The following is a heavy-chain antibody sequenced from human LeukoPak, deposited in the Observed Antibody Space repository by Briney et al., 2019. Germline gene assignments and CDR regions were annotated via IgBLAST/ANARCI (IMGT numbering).Heavy chain of an antibody. CDR1: GFTFSSSW. D-gene: IGHD3-10*01. CDR3: AKSGSYWYYFDY. J-gene: IGHJ4*02. Sequence: EGSLRLSCAASGFTFSSSWMAWVRQAPGKGLEWVGNIKEDGTAKNYVVSVRGRFTISRDNAKNSLYLQMNSLRGEDTAVYYCAKSGSYWYYFDYWGQGTLVTVSS. V-gene: IGHV3-7*03. CDR2: IKEDGTAK.